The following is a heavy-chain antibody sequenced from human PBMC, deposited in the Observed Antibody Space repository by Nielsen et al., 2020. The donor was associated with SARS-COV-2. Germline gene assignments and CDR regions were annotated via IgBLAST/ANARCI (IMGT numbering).Heavy chain of an antibody. V-gene: IGHV3-30-3*01. J-gene: IGHJ6*02. Sequence: GGSLRLSCAASGFTFSSYAMHWVRQAPGKGLEWVAVISYDGSNKYYADSVKGRFTISRDNSKNTLYLQMNSLRAEDTAVYYCARVLIPLYGMDVWGQGTTVTVSS. CDR2: ISYDGSNK. CDR1: GFTFSSYA. CDR3: ARVLIPLYGMDV.